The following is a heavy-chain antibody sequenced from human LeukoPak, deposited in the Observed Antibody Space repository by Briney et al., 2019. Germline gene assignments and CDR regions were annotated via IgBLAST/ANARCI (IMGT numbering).Heavy chain of an antibody. D-gene: IGHD3-3*01. V-gene: IGHV3-23*01. CDR1: GFTFSSYA. Sequence: GGSLRLSCAASGFTFSSYAMSWVRQAPGKGLEWVSAISGSGDRTYYADSVKGRFTISTDNSKNTLYLQMNSLRAEDTAVYYCAKGSDFWSGYSGDYWGQGTLVTVSS. J-gene: IGHJ4*02. CDR3: AKGSDFWSGYSGDY. CDR2: ISGSGDRT.